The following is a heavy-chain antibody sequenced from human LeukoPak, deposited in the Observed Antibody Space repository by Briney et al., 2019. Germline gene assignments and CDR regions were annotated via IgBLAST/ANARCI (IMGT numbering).Heavy chain of an antibody. J-gene: IGHJ4*02. Sequence: PSETLSLTCTVSGGSISSYYWSWIRRPPGKGLEWIGYMSYSGSSSYNPSLRSRVTISVDASKKQFSLKLSSVTAADTAVYYCARDGYSDSSGYDYPPSVWGQGTLVTVSS. CDR1: GGSISSYY. CDR2: MSYSGSS. CDR3: ARDGYSDSSGYDYPPSV. V-gene: IGHV4-59*01. D-gene: IGHD3-22*01.